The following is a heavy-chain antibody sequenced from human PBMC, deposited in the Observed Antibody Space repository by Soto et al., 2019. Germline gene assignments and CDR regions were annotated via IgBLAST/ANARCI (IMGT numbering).Heavy chain of an antibody. Sequence: QVQLVQSGAEVKKPGSSVKVSCKASGGTFSSYAISWVRQAPGQGLEWMGGIIPIFGTANYAQKFQGRVTITADESKSTAYMELSSLRSEDTAVYYCASATRSCGGDCYSETGFDYWGQGTLVTVSS. V-gene: IGHV1-69*12. D-gene: IGHD2-21*02. CDR3: ASATRSCGGDCYSETGFDY. CDR2: IIPIFGTA. CDR1: GGTFSSYA. J-gene: IGHJ4*02.